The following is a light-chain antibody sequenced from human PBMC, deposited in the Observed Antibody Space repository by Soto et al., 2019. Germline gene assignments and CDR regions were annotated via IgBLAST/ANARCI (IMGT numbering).Light chain of an antibody. V-gene: IGKV1-33*01. CDR2: DTY. J-gene: IGKJ1*01. CDR3: QQYDNLWT. Sequence: DIQMHQSPSSLSASVGDRVTITCQARPDISNYLSWYQQKPGKAPKLLIYDTYNLETGVPSRFSGSGSGTDFTFTISSLQPEYIATYYCQQYDNLWTFGQGTKVEIK. CDR1: PDISNY.